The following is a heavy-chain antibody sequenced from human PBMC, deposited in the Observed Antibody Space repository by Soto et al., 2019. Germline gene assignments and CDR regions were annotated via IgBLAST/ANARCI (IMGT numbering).Heavy chain of an antibody. CDR1: GFTFSSYG. J-gene: IGHJ4*02. CDR2: ISYDGSNK. D-gene: IGHD3-9*01. V-gene: IGHV3-30*18. Sequence: QVQLVESGGGVVQPGRSLRLSCAASGFTFSSYGRHWVRQAPGKGLEWVAVISYDGSNKYYADSVKGRFTISRDNSKNTLYLQMNSLRAEDTAVYYCAKGRLRYFDWLSPLSSSFDYWGQGTLVTVSS. CDR3: AKGRLRYFDWLSPLSSSFDY.